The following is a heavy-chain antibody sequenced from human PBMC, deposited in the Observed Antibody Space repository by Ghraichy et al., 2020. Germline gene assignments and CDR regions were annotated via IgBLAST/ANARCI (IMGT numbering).Heavy chain of an antibody. Sequence: SETLSLTCTVSHYSISSGYYWGWIRQSPGKGLEWIGNINHSGSTYYNPSLKSRVTLLVDTSKNQFSLKLNSVTAADTAVYYCARRPIMANFDYWGQGTLVTVSS. D-gene: IGHD2-8*01. CDR2: INHSGST. CDR1: HYSISSGYY. CDR3: ARRPIMANFDY. J-gene: IGHJ4*01. V-gene: IGHV4-38-2*02.